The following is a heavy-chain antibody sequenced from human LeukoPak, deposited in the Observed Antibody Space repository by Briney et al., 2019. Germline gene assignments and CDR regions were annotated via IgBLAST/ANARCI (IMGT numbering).Heavy chain of an antibody. V-gene: IGHV1-69*05. CDR3: AQMPDGYNGVVVY. J-gene: IGHJ4*02. CDR2: IIPIFGTA. D-gene: IGHD5-24*01. CDR1: GGTFSSYA. Sequence: SVKVSCKASGGTFSSYAISWVRQAPGQGLEWMGRIIPIFGTANYAQKFQGRVTITTDESTSTAYMELSSLRSEDTAVYYCAQMPDGYNGVVVYWGQGTLVTVSS.